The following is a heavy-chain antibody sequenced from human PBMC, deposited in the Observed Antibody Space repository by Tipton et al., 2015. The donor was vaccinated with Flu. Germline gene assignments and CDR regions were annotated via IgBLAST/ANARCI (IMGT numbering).Heavy chain of an antibody. J-gene: IGHJ6*02. CDR3: ARDAPRDRDGMDV. Sequence: SLRLSCEASGFTFSSYWMQWVRQVPGKGLVWVSRINSDGSSTAYADSVKGRFTISRDNAKNTLNLQMKSLRAEDTAVYYCARDAPRDRDGMDVWGQGTTVTVSS. D-gene: IGHD2-15*01. CDR1: GFTFSSYW. CDR2: INSDGSST. V-gene: IGHV3-74*01.